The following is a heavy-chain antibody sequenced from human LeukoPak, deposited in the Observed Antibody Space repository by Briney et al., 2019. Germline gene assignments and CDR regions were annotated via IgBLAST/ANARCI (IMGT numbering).Heavy chain of an antibody. V-gene: IGHV4-30-4*08. CDR3: ARLRPYDSSLFDP. Sequence: SQTLSLTCTVSGGSISSGDYYWSWIRQPPGKGLEWIGYIYYSGSTYYNPSLKSRVTISVDTSKNQFSLKLSSVTAADTAVYYCARLRPYDSSLFDPWGQGTLVTVSS. CDR2: IYYSGST. CDR1: GGSISSGDYY. D-gene: IGHD3-22*01. J-gene: IGHJ5*02.